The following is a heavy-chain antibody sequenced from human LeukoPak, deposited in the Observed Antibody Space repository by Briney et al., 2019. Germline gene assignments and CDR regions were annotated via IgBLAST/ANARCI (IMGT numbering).Heavy chain of an antibody. J-gene: IGHJ4*02. CDR3: ARDFGAGQFDY. V-gene: IGHV3-23*01. CDR1: GFTFSSYG. CDR2: ISGSGQST. D-gene: IGHD3-10*01. Sequence: GGSLRLSCAASGFTFSSYGMSWVRQAPGKGLEWVSSISGSGQSTYYADSVKGRFTISRDNAKNTVYLQMNSLRAEDTAVYYCARDFGAGQFDYWGQGTLVTVSS.